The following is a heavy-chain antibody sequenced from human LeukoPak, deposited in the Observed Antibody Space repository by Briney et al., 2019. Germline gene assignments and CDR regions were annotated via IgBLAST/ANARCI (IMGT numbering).Heavy chain of an antibody. J-gene: IGHJ5*02. Sequence: PSETLSPTCSVSGASLSFYYWVWLREPPGKGLGWIWYITDTGTTASNPSLKSRVSISPHTSKKQFSLRLRSVTAADSAVYDCATGYYEPFATWGPGILVTVSS. CDR3: ATGYYEPFAT. CDR2: ITDTGTT. D-gene: IGHD2/OR15-2a*01. V-gene: IGHV4-59*01. CDR1: GASLSFYY.